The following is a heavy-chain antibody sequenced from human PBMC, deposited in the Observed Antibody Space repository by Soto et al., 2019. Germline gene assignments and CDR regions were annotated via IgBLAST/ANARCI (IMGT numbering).Heavy chain of an antibody. J-gene: IGHJ3*02. Sequence: ASVKVSCKVSGYTLTELSMHWVRQAPGKGLEWMGGFDPEDGETIYAQKFQGRVTITRDTSASTAYMELSSLRSEDTAVYYCARAQQRPTWYYDFWSGYYHRKGTAFDIWGQGTMVTVS. CDR1: GYTLTELS. D-gene: IGHD3-3*01. CDR3: ARAQQRPTWYYDFWSGYYHRKGTAFDI. V-gene: IGHV1-24*01. CDR2: FDPEDGET.